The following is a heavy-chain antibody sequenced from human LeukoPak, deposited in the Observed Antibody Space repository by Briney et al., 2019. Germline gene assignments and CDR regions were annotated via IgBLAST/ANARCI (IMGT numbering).Heavy chain of an antibody. CDR2: ISHSGST. D-gene: IGHD6-13*01. J-gene: IGHJ4*02. Sequence: SETLSLTCAVYGGSFSGYYWSWIRQPPGKGLEWIEEISHSGSTNYNPSLKSRVTISVDTSKNQFSLKLSSVTAADTAVYYCARGATESRLGIAAAGTSFDYWGQGTLVTVSS. CDR3: ARGATESRLGIAAAGTSFDY. V-gene: IGHV4-34*01. CDR1: GGSFSGYY.